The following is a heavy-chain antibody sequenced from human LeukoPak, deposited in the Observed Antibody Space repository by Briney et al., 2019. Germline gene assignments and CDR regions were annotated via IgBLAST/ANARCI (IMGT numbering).Heavy chain of an antibody. CDR1: GGSISSGSYY. J-gene: IGHJ4*02. D-gene: IGHD3-22*01. Sequence: SETLSLTCTVSGGSISSGSYYWSWIRQPAGKGLEWIGRIYTSGSTNYNPSLKSRVTISVDTSKNQFSLKLSSVTAADTAVYYRARDSSGYLDFDYWGQGTLVTVSS. V-gene: IGHV4-61*02. CDR2: IYTSGST. CDR3: ARDSSGYLDFDY.